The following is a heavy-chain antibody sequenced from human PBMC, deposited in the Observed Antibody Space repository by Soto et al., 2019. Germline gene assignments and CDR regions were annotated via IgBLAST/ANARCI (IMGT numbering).Heavy chain of an antibody. J-gene: IGHJ4*02. CDR2: ISGSGGGT. V-gene: IGHV3-23*01. Sequence: GGSLRLSCAASGLTFSSYAMSWVRQAPGKGLEWVSAISGSGGGTYYADSVKGRFTISRDNSKNTLYLQMNSLRAEDTAVYYCTKSRSYSGLTPYFDYWGQGTLVTASS. D-gene: IGHD5-12*01. CDR3: TKSRSYSGLTPYFDY. CDR1: GLTFSSYA.